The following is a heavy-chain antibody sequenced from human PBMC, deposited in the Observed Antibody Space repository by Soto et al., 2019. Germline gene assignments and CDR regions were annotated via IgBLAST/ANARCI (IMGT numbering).Heavy chain of an antibody. J-gene: IGHJ4*02. V-gene: IGHV1-69*01. CDR1: GGTFRSYA. Sequence: QVQLVQSGAEVKKPGSSVKVACKASGGTFRSYAISWVLQAPGQGREGMGGIIPIFGTANYAQKFQGRVTITADESTSTAYMELSSLRSEDTAVYYCARSDIVLMVSARAHFDYWGQGTLVTVSS. D-gene: IGHD2-8*01. CDR2: IIPIFGTA. CDR3: ARSDIVLMVSARAHFDY.